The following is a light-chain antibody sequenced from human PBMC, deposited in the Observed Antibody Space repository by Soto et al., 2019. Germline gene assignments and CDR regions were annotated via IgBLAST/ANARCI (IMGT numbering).Light chain of an antibody. V-gene: IGLV1-51*01. Sequence: QSALTQPPSVSAAPGQKVSISCSGSSSNIGNNYVSWYQQLPGTAPKLLIYDNNKRPPGIPDRFSGSKSGTSATLDITGLQSGDEADYYCGTWDSSLSGVVFGGGTKVTVL. CDR2: DNN. CDR1: SSNIGNNY. CDR3: GTWDSSLSGVV. J-gene: IGLJ2*01.